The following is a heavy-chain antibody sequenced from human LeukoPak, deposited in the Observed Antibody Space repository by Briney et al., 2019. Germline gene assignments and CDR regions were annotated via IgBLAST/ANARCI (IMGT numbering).Heavy chain of an antibody. Sequence: PGGSLRLSCAASGFTFSNYEMNWVRQAPGRGLEWVSYISFGGDNIYYADSVKGRFTISSDSSKNTLYLQMNSLRVEDSAVYYCARELGYCSSASCPFGYWGQGTLVTVSS. D-gene: IGHD2-2*01. CDR1: GFTFSNYE. J-gene: IGHJ4*02. V-gene: IGHV3-48*03. CDR3: ARELGYCSSASCPFGY. CDR2: ISFGGDNI.